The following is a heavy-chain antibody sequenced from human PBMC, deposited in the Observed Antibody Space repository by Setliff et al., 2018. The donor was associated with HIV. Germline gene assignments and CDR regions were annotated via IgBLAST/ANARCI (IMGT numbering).Heavy chain of an antibody. CDR3: ARGAEDLAINPPSFDYYFDY. CDR2: IIPIFGTA. Sequence: SVKVSCKASGGTFSSYAISWVRQAPGQGLEWMGGIIPIFGTANYAQKFQGRVTITADESISTVYMELSSLRSDDTALYFCARGAEDLAINPPSFDYYFDYWGQGTPVTVSS. D-gene: IGHD3-9*01. J-gene: IGHJ4*02. V-gene: IGHV1-69*13. CDR1: GGTFSSYA.